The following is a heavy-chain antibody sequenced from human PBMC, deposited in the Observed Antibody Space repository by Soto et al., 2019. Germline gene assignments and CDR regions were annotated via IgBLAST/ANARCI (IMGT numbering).Heavy chain of an antibody. J-gene: IGHJ4*02. V-gene: IGHV3-23*01. CDR1: GFTFSTYA. Sequence: EVELLESGGNGVQPGGSLRLSCAASGFTFSTYAMHWVRQAPGEGLEWVSAISARGHKTYYAKSVKGRFTISRDNSNNTLHLHMDSLRAEATAIYYCARPSESGYDNIDYFDFWGQGTQVTVSS. CDR3: ARPSESGYDNIDYFDF. D-gene: IGHD3-3*01. CDR2: ISARGHKT.